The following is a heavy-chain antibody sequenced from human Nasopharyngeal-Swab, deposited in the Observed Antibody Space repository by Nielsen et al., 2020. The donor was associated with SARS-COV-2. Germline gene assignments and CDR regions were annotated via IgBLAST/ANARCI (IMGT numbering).Heavy chain of an antibody. CDR2: ISSSSSYI. J-gene: IGHJ4*02. V-gene: IGHV3-21*01. CDR1: GFTFSSYS. Sequence: GESLKISCAASGFTFSSYSMNWVRQAPGKGLEWVSSISSSSSYIYYADSVKGRFTISRDNAKNSLYLQMNSLRAEDAAVYYCATLTVSNGDYWGQGTLVTVSS. D-gene: IGHD4-17*01. CDR3: ATLTVSNGDY.